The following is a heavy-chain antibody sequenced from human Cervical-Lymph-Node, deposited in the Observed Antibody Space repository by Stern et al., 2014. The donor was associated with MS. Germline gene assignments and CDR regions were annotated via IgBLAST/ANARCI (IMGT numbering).Heavy chain of an antibody. CDR2: VRPFFGKA. CDR1: GGTFSSYA. CDR3: ARGYYDSSGYYGDYYYYGMDV. Sequence: VQLVESGSEVKKPGYSVKVSCKASGGTFSSYAISWVRQAPGQGLEWMGGVRPFFGKANYAQKFQGRVTITADESTSTAYMELSSLRSEDTAVYYCARGYYDSSGYYGDYYYYGMDVWGQGTTVTVSS. V-gene: IGHV1-69*01. J-gene: IGHJ6*02. D-gene: IGHD3-22*01.